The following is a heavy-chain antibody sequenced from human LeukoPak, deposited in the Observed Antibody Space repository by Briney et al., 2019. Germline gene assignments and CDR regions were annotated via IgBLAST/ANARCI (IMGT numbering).Heavy chain of an antibody. CDR3: AKMGALITTNIGDYFDY. J-gene: IGHJ4*02. V-gene: IGHV3-30*18. CDR1: GFTFSSYG. CDR2: MSYDGKNK. D-gene: IGHD1-26*01. Sequence: PGRSLRLSCAAFGFTFSSYGMHWVRQAPGKGLEWVTVMSYDGKNKYYSDSVKGRFTISRDNSKNTLYLQMNSLRTEDTAVYFCAKMGALITTNIGDYFDYWGQGALVTVSS.